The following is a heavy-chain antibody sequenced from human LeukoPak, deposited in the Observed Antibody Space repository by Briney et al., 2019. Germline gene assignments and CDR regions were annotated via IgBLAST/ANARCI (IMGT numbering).Heavy chain of an antibody. J-gene: IGHJ4*02. CDR2: INPNSGET. Sequence: ASVKGSCKTSGYTFTDYYIHWVRQAPGQRVEWMGWINPNSGETNSAQKFQGRVTMTRDTSISTAYMELSRLRSDDTAVYYCARDYYDSSGYYYPLHFDYWGQGTLVTVPS. CDR1: GYTFTDYY. D-gene: IGHD3-22*01. V-gene: IGHV1-2*02. CDR3: ARDYYDSSGYYYPLHFDY.